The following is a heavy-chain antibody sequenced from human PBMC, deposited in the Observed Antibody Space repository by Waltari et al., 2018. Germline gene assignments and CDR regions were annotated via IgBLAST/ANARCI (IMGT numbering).Heavy chain of an antibody. CDR3: ARGRFGGTPTEVGDAFDI. J-gene: IGHJ3*02. CDR2: MNPNSGNT. D-gene: IGHD2-15*01. Sequence: QVQLVQSGAEVQKPGASVKVSCKASGYPFTSYDINWVRPATGQGLEWMGWMNPNSGNTGYAQKFQGRVTMTRNTSISTAYMELSSLRSEDTAVYYCARGRFGGTPTEVGDAFDIWGQGTMVTVSS. CDR1: GYPFTSYD. V-gene: IGHV1-8*01.